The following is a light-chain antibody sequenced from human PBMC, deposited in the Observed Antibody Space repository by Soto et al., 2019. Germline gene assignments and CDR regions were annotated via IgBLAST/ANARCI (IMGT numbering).Light chain of an antibody. CDR2: DNT. CDR1: NIGSKS. J-gene: IGLJ2*01. CDR3: QVWDTSSDDVV. V-gene: IGLV3-21*02. Sequence: SYELTQPPSVSVAPGQTARITCGGNNIGSKSVHWYQQRPGQAPVLVVYDNTDRPSGIPERFSGSNSGNTASLTISRVEAGDEADFYCQVWDTSSDDVVFGGGTKLTVL.